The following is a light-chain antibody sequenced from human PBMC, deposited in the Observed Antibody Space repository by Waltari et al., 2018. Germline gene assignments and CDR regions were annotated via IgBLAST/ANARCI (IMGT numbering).Light chain of an antibody. Sequence: QSVLTQPPSVSAAPGQKVTISCSGGTSNIGNYYVSWDQHLPGAAPKLLIYDNDERPSGIPDRFSPSKSGTSATLGITGLQIGDEADYYCATWDNSLTDVVFGGGTKLTVL. CDR2: DND. V-gene: IGLV1-51*01. CDR3: ATWDNSLTDVV. J-gene: IGLJ2*01. CDR1: TSNIGNYY.